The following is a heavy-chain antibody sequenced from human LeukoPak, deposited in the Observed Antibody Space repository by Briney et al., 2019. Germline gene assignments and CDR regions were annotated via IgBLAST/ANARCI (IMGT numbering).Heavy chain of an antibody. V-gene: IGHV4-34*01. Sequence: PSETLSLTCAVYGGSFSGYYWSWIRQPPGKGLEWIGEINHSGSTNCNPSLKSRVTISVDTSENQFSLKLSSVTAADTAVYYCAVRRFSNRWFDPWGQGTLVTVSS. CDR2: INHSGST. CDR1: GGSFSGYY. CDR3: AVRRFSNRWFDP. J-gene: IGHJ5*02. D-gene: IGHD2/OR15-2a*01.